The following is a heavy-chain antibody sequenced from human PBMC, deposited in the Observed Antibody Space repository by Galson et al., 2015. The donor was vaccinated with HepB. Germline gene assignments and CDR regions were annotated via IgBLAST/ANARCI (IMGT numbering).Heavy chain of an antibody. J-gene: IGHJ5*02. Sequence: ETLSLTCTVSGGSISSSSYYWGWIRQPPGKGLEWIGSIYYSGSTYYNPSLKSRVTISVDTSKNQFSLKLSSVTAADTAVYYCARRFVVRGQFQSLYNWFDPWGQGTLVTVSS. CDR1: GGSISSSSYY. CDR2: IYYSGST. D-gene: IGHD3-10*01. CDR3: ARRFVVRGQFQSLYNWFDP. V-gene: IGHV4-39*07.